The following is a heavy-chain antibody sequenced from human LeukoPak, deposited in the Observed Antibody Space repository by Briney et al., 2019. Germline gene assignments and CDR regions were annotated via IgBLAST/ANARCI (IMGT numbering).Heavy chain of an antibody. CDR1: GYTFSNYA. CDR3: ARGIWSARTVDYYLDS. V-gene: IGHV1-3*01. Sequence: ASVKVSCKASGYTFSNYAIHWVRQAPGQRFEWMGWINAGNGHTKYSQNFQGRVTITRDSSASTVYVELSSLTSEDTAVYYCARGIWSARTVDYYLDSWGQGTLVTVSS. D-gene: IGHD2-21*01. CDR2: INAGNGHT. J-gene: IGHJ4*02.